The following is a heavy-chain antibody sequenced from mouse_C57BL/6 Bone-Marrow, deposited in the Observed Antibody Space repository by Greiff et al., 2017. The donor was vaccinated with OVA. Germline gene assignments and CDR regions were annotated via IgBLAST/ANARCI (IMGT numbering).Heavy chain of an antibody. Sequence: VQLVESGAELVKPGASVKLSCKASGYTFTEYTIHWVKQRSGQGLEWIGWFYPGSGSIKYNEKFKDKATLTADKSSSTVYMELSRLTSEDSAVYFCARHEADYDGYPGAMDYWGQGTSVTVSS. CDR1: GYTFTEYT. CDR3: ARHEADYDGYPGAMDY. CDR2: FYPGSGSI. J-gene: IGHJ4*01. D-gene: IGHD2-3*01. V-gene: IGHV1-62-2*01.